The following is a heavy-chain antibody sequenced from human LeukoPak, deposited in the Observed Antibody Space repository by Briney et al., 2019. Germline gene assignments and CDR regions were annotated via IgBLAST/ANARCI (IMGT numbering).Heavy chain of an antibody. CDR3: ARGLGWGATIFDY. Sequence: SETLSLTCTVSGDSITSYYWTWIRQPPGKGLEWIGYMYHSGTTSNNPSLKSRVTISVDTSKNQFSLKVRPVTAADTAVYYCARGLGWGATIFDYWGQGALVTVSS. J-gene: IGHJ4*02. V-gene: IGHV4-59*01. CDR1: GDSITSYY. D-gene: IGHD1-26*01. CDR2: MYHSGTT.